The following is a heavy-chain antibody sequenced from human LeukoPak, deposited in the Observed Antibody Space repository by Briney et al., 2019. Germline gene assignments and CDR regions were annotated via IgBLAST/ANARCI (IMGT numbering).Heavy chain of an antibody. Sequence: GGSLRLSCAASGFTFSTYSMSSVRQAPGKGLEWVSIIRGNGGNTYYADSVKGRFTISRDNSKNTLYLQMNSLRAEDTTIYYCSKDLCGDYGGIDYWCQGTRVTVSS. J-gene: IGHJ4*02. CDR3: SKDLCGDYGGIDY. D-gene: IGHD4-17*01. CDR1: GFTFSTYS. CDR2: IRGNGGNT. V-gene: IGHV3-23*01.